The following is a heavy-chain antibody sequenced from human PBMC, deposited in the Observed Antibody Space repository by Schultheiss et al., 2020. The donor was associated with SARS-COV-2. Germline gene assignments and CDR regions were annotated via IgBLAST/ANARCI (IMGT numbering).Heavy chain of an antibody. CDR2: INSDGSST. V-gene: IGHV3-74*01. J-gene: IGHJ6*02. Sequence: GGSLRLSCAASGFTFSSYWMHWVRQAPGKGLVWVSRINSDGSSTSYADSVKGRFTISRDNAKNTLYLQMNSLRAEDTAVYYCAREERFTIFGVADGMDVWGQGTTVTVSS. CDR1: GFTFSSYW. D-gene: IGHD3-3*01. CDR3: AREERFTIFGVADGMDV.